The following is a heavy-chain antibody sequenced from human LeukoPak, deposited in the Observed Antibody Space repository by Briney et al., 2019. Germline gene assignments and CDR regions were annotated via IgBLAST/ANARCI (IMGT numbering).Heavy chain of an antibody. Sequence: SETLSLTCTVSGGSILGGYFYWSWVRQPPGKGLEWIGRVDYSGSTNYNPSLRRRVIISVDTSKNQFSLNVISVTAADPGGYYCARGGVAFSTNGFYLRGRGSLVTGPS. CDR3: ARGGVAFSTNGFYL. CDR2: VDYSGST. CDR1: GGSILGGYFY. D-gene: IGHD2-8*01. V-gene: IGHV4-61*02. J-gene: IGHJ4*02.